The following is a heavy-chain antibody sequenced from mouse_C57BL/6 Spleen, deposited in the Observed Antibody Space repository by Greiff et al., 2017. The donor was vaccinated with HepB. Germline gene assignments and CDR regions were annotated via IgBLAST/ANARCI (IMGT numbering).Heavy chain of an antibody. CDR2: ISSGSSTI. CDR3: AREYDRGWFAY. D-gene: IGHD2-14*01. V-gene: IGHV5-17*01. J-gene: IGHJ3*01. CDR1: GFTFSDYG. Sequence: DVMLVESGGGLVKPGGSLKLSCAASGFTFSDYGMHWVRQAPEKGLEWVAYISSGSSTIYYADTVKGRFTISRDNAKHTLFLQMTSLRSEDSAMYYCAREYDRGWFAYWGQGTLVTVSA.